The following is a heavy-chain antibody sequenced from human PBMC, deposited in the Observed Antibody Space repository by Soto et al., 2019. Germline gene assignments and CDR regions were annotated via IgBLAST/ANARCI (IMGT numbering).Heavy chain of an antibody. CDR2: ISYDGSNK. J-gene: IGHJ4*02. Sequence: QVHLVESGGGVVQPGRSLRLSRAASGFTLNNYGMHWVRQAPGKGLEWVAVISYDGSNKYYADSVKGRFTISRDNSKNTLYLQMNSLRVEDTAVFYCAKDAFYYDSSGDFEGGYFDYWGQGTLVTVSS. V-gene: IGHV3-30*18. CDR3: AKDAFYYDSSGDFEGGYFDY. CDR1: GFTLNNYG. D-gene: IGHD3-22*01.